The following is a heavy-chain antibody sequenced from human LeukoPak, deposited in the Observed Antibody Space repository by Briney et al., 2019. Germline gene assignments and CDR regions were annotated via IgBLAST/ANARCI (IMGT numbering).Heavy chain of an antibody. Sequence: SVKVSCKASGYTFTSYDINWVRQATGQGLEWMGRIIPILGIANYAQKFQGRVTITADKSTSTAYMELSSLRSEDTAVYYCARGNDYGDYVGGWFDPWGQGTLVTVSS. D-gene: IGHD4-17*01. CDR1: GYTFTSYD. CDR3: ARGNDYGDYVGGWFDP. V-gene: IGHV1-69*04. J-gene: IGHJ5*02. CDR2: IIPILGIA.